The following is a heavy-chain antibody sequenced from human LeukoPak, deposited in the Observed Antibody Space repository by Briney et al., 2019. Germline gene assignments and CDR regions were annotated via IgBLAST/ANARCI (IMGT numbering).Heavy chain of an antibody. CDR3: AKGWTVTTPVDY. D-gene: IGHD4-17*01. V-gene: IGHV3-30*18. Sequence: SGGSLRLSCAASGFTVSSNYMSWVRQAPGKGLEWVAVISYDGSNKYYADSVKGRFTISRDNSKNTLYLQMNSLRAEDTAVYYCAKGWTVTTPVDYWGQGTLVTVSS. J-gene: IGHJ4*02. CDR1: GFTVSSNY. CDR2: ISYDGSNK.